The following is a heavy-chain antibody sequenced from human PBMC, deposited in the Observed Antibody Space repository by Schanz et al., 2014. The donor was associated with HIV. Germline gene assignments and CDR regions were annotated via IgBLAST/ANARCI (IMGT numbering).Heavy chain of an antibody. CDR3: AREAYSGSRGLWNYYYYYGMDV. CDR1: GFSFDDYA. D-gene: IGHD3-10*01. J-gene: IGHJ6*02. V-gene: IGHV3-9*01. CDR2: ISWNSGSI. Sequence: EVQLVESGGGLVQPGRSLRLSCAASGFSFDDYAMHWVRQAPGKGLEWVSGISWNSGSIGYGDSVKGRFTISRDDSMNTLHLQMNSLKTEDTAVYFCAREAYSGSRGLWNYYYYYGMDVWGQGTTVTVSS.